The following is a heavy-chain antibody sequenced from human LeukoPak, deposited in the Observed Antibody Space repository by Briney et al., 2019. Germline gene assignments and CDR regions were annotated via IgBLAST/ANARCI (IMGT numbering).Heavy chain of an antibody. CDR1: GCSISSYD. Sequence: SETLSLTCTVSGCSISSYDWSWVRQPPGKGLEWVAYIYYSGSTNHNPSLRSRVTISGDTSKNQLSLQLSSATAADTAVDYCASGYYYDSSGYFVYWGQGTLVTVSS. D-gene: IGHD3-22*01. J-gene: IGHJ4*02. V-gene: IGHV4-59*01. CDR3: ASGYYYDSSGYFVY. CDR2: IYYSGST.